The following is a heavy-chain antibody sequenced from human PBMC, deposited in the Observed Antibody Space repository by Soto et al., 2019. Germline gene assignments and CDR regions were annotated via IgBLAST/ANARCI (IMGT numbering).Heavy chain of an antibody. CDR1: GFTFSSYA. V-gene: IGHV3-23*01. Sequence: EVQLLESGGGLVQPGGSLRLSCAASGFTFSSYAMSWVRQAPGKGLEWVSTINSGGSTYYADSVKGRFTISRDNSKNTLYLQMHSLRVEDTAVYYCAKDQVYNWNYRWFDPWGQGTLVTVSS. J-gene: IGHJ5*02. CDR2: INSGGST. D-gene: IGHD1-7*01. CDR3: AKDQVYNWNYRWFDP.